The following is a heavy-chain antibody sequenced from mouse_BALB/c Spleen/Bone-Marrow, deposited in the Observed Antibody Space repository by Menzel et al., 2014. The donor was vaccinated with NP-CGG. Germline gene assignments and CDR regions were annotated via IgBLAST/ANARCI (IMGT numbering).Heavy chain of an antibody. Sequence: ESGPGLVKPSQSLSLTCTVTGYSITSDYAWNWIRQFPGNKLEWMGYISYSGSTSYNPSLKSRISITRDTSKNQFFLQLNSVTTEDTATYYCTRKRYGSVYAMDYWGQGTSVTGSS. CDR2: ISYSGST. CDR1: GYSITSDYA. CDR3: TRKRYGSVYAMDY. D-gene: IGHD2-10*02. V-gene: IGHV3-2*02. J-gene: IGHJ4*01.